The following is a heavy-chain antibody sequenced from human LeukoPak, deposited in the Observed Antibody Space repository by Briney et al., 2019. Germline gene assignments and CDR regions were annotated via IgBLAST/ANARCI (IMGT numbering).Heavy chain of an antibody. V-gene: IGHV4-4*07. Sequence: SETLSLTCTVSGVSITSYYWSWIRQPAGKGLEWIGRIYTSGSTNYNPSLKSRATMSADTSKNQLSLKLSSVTAADTAVYYCARDADYYDSSGYPYYMDVWGKGTTVTISS. CDR1: GVSITSYY. CDR2: IYTSGST. CDR3: ARDADYYDSSGYPYYMDV. D-gene: IGHD3-22*01. J-gene: IGHJ6*03.